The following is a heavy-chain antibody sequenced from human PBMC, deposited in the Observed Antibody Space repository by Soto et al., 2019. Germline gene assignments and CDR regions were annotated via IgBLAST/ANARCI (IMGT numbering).Heavy chain of an antibody. Sequence: SETLSLTCTVSGGSISSGGYYWSWIRQHPGKGLEWIGYIYYSGSTYYNPSLKSRVTISVDTSKNQFSLKLSSVTAADTAVYYCARGGSSSAFDIWGQGTMVTVSS. CDR2: IYYSGST. J-gene: IGHJ3*02. V-gene: IGHV4-31*03. D-gene: IGHD6-6*01. CDR3: ARGGSSSAFDI. CDR1: GGSISSGGYY.